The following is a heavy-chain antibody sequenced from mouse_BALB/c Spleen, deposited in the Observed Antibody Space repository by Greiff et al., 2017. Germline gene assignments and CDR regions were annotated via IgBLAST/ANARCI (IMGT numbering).Heavy chain of an antibody. CDR3: ARVYDFDRGAWFAY. CDR1: GFTFSSYG. Sequence: EVKLMESGGGLVQPGGSLKLSCAASGFTFSSYGMSWVRQTPDKRLELVATINSNGGSTYYPDSVKGRFTISRDNAKNTLYLQMSSLKSEDTAMYFCARVYDFDRGAWFAYWGQGTLVTVSA. J-gene: IGHJ3*01. V-gene: IGHV5-6-3*01. D-gene: IGHD2-4*01. CDR2: INSNGGST.